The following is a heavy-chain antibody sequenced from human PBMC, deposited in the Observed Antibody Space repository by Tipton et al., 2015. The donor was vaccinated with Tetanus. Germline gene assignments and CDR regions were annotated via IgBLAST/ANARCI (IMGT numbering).Heavy chain of an antibody. J-gene: IGHJ4*02. CDR3: ARDSPDILLVPAV. CDR1: GFTFSTHA. V-gene: IGHV3-30*09. D-gene: IGHD2-2*01. CDR2: ISHASNA. Sequence: SLRLSCAASGFTFSTHALHWVRQAPGRGLEWVSLISHASNAYYADSVKGRFAISRDNSKSTLYLQMNSLYVEDTAVYYCARDSPDILLVPAVWGQGTLVTVSS.